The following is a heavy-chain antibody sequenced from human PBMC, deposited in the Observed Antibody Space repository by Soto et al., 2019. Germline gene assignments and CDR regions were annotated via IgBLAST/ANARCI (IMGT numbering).Heavy chain of an antibody. CDR2: FYPGDSTS. J-gene: IGHJ4*02. V-gene: IGHV5-51*01. CDR1: GYSFISYW. CDR3: ARRGTYSSGWDY. Sequence: GESLKISCKTSGYSFISYWVAWVRQLPGKGLEWMGTFYPGDSTSTYSPSFQGQVTISVDKSISTAYLQLSSLKASDTAMYYCARRGTYSSGWDYWGQGTLVTVSS. D-gene: IGHD6-19*01.